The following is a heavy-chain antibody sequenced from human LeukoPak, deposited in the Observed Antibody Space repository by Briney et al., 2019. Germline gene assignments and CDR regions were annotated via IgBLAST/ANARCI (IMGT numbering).Heavy chain of an antibody. J-gene: IGHJ5*02. D-gene: IGHD6-6*01. Sequence: SETLSLTCTVSGGSISSGSYYWSWIRQPAGKGLEWIGRISTSGTTNYDPSLKSRVTISVDTSKNQLSLNLSSVTAADTAVYYCARDRGSSSPSGWFDPWGQGTLVTVSS. CDR2: ISTSGTT. CDR1: GGSISSGSYY. CDR3: ARDRGSSSPSGWFDP. V-gene: IGHV4-61*02.